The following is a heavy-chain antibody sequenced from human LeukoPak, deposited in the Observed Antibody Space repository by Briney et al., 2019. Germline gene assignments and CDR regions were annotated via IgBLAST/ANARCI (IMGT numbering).Heavy chain of an antibody. CDR1: GYTFTAYY. CDR2: INTNTGNP. CDR3: ARSKCGGDCYSDY. J-gene: IGHJ4*02. D-gene: IGHD2-21*02. Sequence: GASVKVSCKGSGYTFTAYYIHWVRQAPGQGLDWMGWINTNTGNPTYGQGFTGRFVFSLDTSVSTAYLQISSLKAEDSAVYYCARSKCGGDCYSDYWGQGTLVTVSS. V-gene: IGHV7-4-1*02.